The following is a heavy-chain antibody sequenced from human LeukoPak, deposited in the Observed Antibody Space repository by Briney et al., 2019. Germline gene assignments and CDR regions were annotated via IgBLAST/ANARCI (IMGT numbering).Heavy chain of an antibody. D-gene: IGHD3-3*01. CDR2: ISYDGSNK. Sequence: QPGGSLRLSCAASGFTFSSYGMHWVRQAPGKGLEWVAVISYDGSNKYYADSVKGRFTISRDNSKNTLYLQMNSLRAEDTAVYYCAKAAVRFLEWDRPFFDYWGQGTLVTVSS. CDR1: GFTFSSYG. J-gene: IGHJ4*02. CDR3: AKAAVRFLEWDRPFFDY. V-gene: IGHV3-30*18.